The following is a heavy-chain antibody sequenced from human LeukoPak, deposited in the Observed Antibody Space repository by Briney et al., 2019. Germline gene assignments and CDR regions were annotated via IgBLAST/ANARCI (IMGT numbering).Heavy chain of an antibody. J-gene: IGHJ6*03. CDR3: ARGGGLRASPVTTLIHYYYMDV. V-gene: IGHV4-39*07. D-gene: IGHD4-17*01. Sequence: SETLSLTCTVSGGSISSSSYYWGWIRQPPGKGLEWIGSIYYSGSTYYNPSLKSRVTISVDTSKNQFSLKLSSVTAADTAVYYCARGGGLRASPVTTLIHYYYMDVWGKGTTVTISS. CDR1: GGSISSSSYY. CDR2: IYYSGST.